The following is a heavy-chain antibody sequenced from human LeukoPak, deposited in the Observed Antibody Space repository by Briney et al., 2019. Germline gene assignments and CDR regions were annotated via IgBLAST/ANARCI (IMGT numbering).Heavy chain of an antibody. J-gene: IGHJ4*02. D-gene: IGHD4-23*01. CDR1: GFTFSSYA. V-gene: IGHV3-30*01. CDR2: ISYDGSNK. CDR3: ARDPSYGGKVGYYFDY. Sequence: GGTLRLSCAASGFTFSSYAMHWVRQAPGKGLEWVAAISYDGSNKYYADSVKGRFTISRDNSTNTLYAQMNSLRAEDTAVYYCARDPSYGGKVGYYFDYWGQGTLVTVSS.